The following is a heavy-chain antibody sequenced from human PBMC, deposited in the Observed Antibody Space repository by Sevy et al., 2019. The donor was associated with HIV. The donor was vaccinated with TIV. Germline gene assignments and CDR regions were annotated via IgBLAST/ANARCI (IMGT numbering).Heavy chain of an antibody. J-gene: IGHJ4*02. CDR3: AREGCTKPHDY. V-gene: IGHV3-23*01. CDR2: FSFGCGRI. Sequence: GGSLRLSREASGFTFSKYSMSWVRQAPGKGLEWVSTFSFGCGRINYADSVKGRFTISRDDSKNTLYLQMNSLRAEDTAVYYCAREGCTKPHDYWGQGTLVTVSS. D-gene: IGHD2-8*01. CDR1: GFTFSKYS.